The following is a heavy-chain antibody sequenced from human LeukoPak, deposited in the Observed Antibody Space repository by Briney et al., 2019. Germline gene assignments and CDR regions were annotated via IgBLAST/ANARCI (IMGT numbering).Heavy chain of an antibody. CDR1: GYIFTNYG. V-gene: IGHV1-18*01. CDR2: IGPYNGYT. D-gene: IGHD2-15*01. CDR3: VREKYCSGDTCYSGAIDS. J-gene: IGHJ4*02. Sequence: ASVKVSCKASGYIFTNYGISWVRQAPGQGLEWMGWIGPYNGYTNYAQKLQGRVTPTTDTSTSTAYMDLRSLRSDDTAVYYCVREKYCSGDTCYSGAIDSWGQGTLVTVSS.